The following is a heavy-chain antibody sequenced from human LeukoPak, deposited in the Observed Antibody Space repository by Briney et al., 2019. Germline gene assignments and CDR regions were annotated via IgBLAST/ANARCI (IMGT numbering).Heavy chain of an antibody. CDR3: ARAGSIAAAAD. Sequence: SETLSLTCTVSGGSISSYYWSWIRQPAGKGREWIGRIYTSGSTNYNPSLKSRVTISVDKSKNQFSLKLSSVTAADTAVYYCARAGSIAAAADWGQGTLVTVSS. CDR2: IYTSGST. V-gene: IGHV4-4*07. CDR1: GGSISSYY. J-gene: IGHJ4*02. D-gene: IGHD6-13*01.